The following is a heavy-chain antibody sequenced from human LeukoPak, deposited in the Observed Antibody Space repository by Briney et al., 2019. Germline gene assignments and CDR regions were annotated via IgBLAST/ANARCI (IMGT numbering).Heavy chain of an antibody. Sequence: PARSLRLPCAASGLTFDDYAMHWVRQAPGKGLEWVSGISWNSGTIGYADSVKGRFTISRDNAKNSLYLQMNSLRADDMALYYCVKAQRGYPLDAFAIWGQGTMVTVSS. V-gene: IGHV3-9*03. CDR3: VKAQRGYPLDAFAI. J-gene: IGHJ3*02. CDR1: GLTFDDYA. CDR2: ISWNSGTI. D-gene: IGHD6-13*01.